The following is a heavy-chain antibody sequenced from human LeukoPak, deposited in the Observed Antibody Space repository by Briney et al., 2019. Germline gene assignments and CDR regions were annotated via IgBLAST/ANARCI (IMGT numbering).Heavy chain of an antibody. CDR3: ARHRNSDYDILTGYSDY. Sequence: GGSLRLSCAASGLTVSSNSMSWVRQAPGKGLEWVSFIYSGGSTYYADSVKGRFTISRDNSKNTLYLQMNSLRADDTAMYYCARHRNSDYDILTGYSDYWGQGTLVTVSS. CDR2: IYSGGST. J-gene: IGHJ4*02. CDR1: GLTVSSNS. D-gene: IGHD3-9*01. V-gene: IGHV3-53*01.